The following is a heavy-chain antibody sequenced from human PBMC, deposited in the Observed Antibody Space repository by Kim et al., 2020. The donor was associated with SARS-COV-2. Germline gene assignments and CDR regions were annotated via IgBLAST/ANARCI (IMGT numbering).Heavy chain of an antibody. Sequence: STGYADSVKGRFTISKDNAKNTVYLKMSSRRADDTAVYYCARDSGRIVDYWGQGTLVTVSS. J-gene: IGHJ4*02. CDR3: ARDSGRIVDY. D-gene: IGHD3-10*01. V-gene: IGHV3-74*01. CDR2: ST.